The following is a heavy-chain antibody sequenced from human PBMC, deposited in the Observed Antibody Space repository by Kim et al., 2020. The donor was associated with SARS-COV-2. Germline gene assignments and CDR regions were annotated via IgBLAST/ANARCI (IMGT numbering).Heavy chain of an antibody. V-gene: IGHV3-9*01. CDR1: GFTFDDYT. D-gene: IGHD3-10*01. Sequence: LRLSCAASGFTFDDYTMHWVRQAPGKGLESVSGISWDSNKINYVDSVKGRFTTSRDNAKNSLYLQMNSLRADDTALYYCVKDRQLVRGIYFYVMDGW. CDR3: VKDRQLVRGIYFYVMDG. J-gene: IGHJ6*01. CDR2: ISWDSNKI.